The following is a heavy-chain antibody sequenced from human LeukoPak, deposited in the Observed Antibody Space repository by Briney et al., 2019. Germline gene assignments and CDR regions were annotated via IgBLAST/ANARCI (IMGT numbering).Heavy chain of an antibody. Sequence: SETLSLTCSVSGGSVSSGSYYWSWIRQPPGKGLEWIGYSSYSGSISYNPSLKSRVTIAVDTSKNQFSLRLRSVTAADTAVYYCATVRWNDGDAFDIWGQGTMVTVSS. V-gene: IGHV4-61*01. D-gene: IGHD1-1*01. CDR1: GGSVSSGSYY. CDR3: ATVRWNDGDAFDI. J-gene: IGHJ3*02. CDR2: SSYSGSI.